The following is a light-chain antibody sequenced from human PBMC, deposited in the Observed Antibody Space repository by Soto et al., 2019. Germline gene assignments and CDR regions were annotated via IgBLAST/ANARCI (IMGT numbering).Light chain of an antibody. CDR3: QQYYSWKT. Sequence: EIVMTQSPATLSVSPGERATLSCRASQSVNSNLAWYQQKPGQAPRLLIYGAFNRATGIPARFSGSGPGTEFTLTISSLQSEDFAVYYCQQYYSWKTFGQGTKVDI. CDR1: QSVNSN. V-gene: IGKV3-15*01. CDR2: GAF. J-gene: IGKJ1*01.